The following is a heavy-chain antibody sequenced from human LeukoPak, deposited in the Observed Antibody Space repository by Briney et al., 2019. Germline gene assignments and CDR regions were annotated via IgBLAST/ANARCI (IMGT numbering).Heavy chain of an antibody. CDR2: VTASGGNT. V-gene: IGHV3-23*01. Sequence: TGGSLRLSCVASGFTFSNFAMSWVRQAPGKGLEGVSSVTASGGNTYYADSVEGRFTISRDNSNNSLYLQMDSLKFEDTAVYYCAKDRDVYRVFDPWGQGTLVTVSS. CDR3: AKDRDVYRVFDP. D-gene: IGHD5/OR15-5a*01. J-gene: IGHJ5*02. CDR1: GFTFSNFA.